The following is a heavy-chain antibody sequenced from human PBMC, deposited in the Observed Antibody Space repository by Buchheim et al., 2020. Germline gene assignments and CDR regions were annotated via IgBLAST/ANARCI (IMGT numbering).Heavy chain of an antibody. CDR3: ARCGSGYEEYYYYMDV. CDR1: GFTFSTYA. Sequence: EVQLLESGGGLVQPGGSLRLSCAASGFTFSTYAMSWVRQAPGKGLEWVSGISGSGGSTYYADSVKGRFTISRDNAKNSLYLQMNSLRAEDTAVYYCARCGSGYEEYYYYMDVWGKGTT. CDR2: ISGSGGST. J-gene: IGHJ6*03. D-gene: IGHD5-12*01. V-gene: IGHV3-23*01.